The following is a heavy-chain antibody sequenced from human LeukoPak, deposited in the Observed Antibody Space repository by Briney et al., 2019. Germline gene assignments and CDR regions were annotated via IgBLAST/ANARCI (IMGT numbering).Heavy chain of an antibody. Sequence: SETLSLTCAVYGGSFSGYYWSWIRQPPGKGLEWIGEINHSGSTNYNPSLKSRVTISVDTSKNQFSLKLSSVTAADTAVYYCARDTGGEVDYWGQGTLVTVSS. CDR3: ARDTGGEVDY. CDR2: INHSGST. D-gene: IGHD3-16*01. V-gene: IGHV4-34*01. J-gene: IGHJ4*02. CDR1: GGSFSGYY.